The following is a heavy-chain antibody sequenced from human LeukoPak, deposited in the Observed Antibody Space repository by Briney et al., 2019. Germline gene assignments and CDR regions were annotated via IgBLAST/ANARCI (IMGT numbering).Heavy chain of an antibody. V-gene: IGHV4-39*01. CDR1: GASISTSAYS. CDR2: LYYIESP. D-gene: IGHD1-20*01. J-gene: IGHJ4*02. Sequence: SETLSLTCTVSGASISTSAYSWGWIRHPPGKGQEWIGLYYIESPYYNPSLKGRLTLNVDASKSQLSLTLTSVTAADTAVYYCARRPITVAPYFFDSWGQGLLVTVSS. CDR3: ARRPITVAPYFFDS.